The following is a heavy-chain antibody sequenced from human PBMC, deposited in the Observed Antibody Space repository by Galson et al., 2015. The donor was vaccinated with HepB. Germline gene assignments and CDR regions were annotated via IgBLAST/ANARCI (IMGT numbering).Heavy chain of an antibody. CDR3: ARLDSSWFFGF. J-gene: IGHJ4*02. CDR2: ITSSSTYT. Sequence: SLRLSCAASGFTFRDDYMSWIRQAPGKGLEWVSYITSSSTYTNYADSVKGRFTISRDNAKNSLYLQMNSLRGEDTAVYYCARLDSSWFFGFWGQGSLVTVSS. CDR1: GFTFRDDY. V-gene: IGHV3-11*06. D-gene: IGHD6-13*01.